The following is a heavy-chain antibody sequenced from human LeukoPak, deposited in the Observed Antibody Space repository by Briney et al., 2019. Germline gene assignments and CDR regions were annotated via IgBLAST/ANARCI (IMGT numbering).Heavy chain of an antibody. CDR1: GFTFSKYG. CDR3: AKRTYYYGSGTYANGMDV. CDR2: ISYDGSNK. D-gene: IGHD3-10*01. Sequence: GGSLRLSCAASGFTFSKYGMHWVRQAPGKGLEWVAVISYDGSNKYYADSGKGRFTISRDNSKNTLYLQMNSLRAEDTAVYYCAKRTYYYGSGTYANGMDVWGQGTTVTVSS. V-gene: IGHV3-30*18. J-gene: IGHJ6*02.